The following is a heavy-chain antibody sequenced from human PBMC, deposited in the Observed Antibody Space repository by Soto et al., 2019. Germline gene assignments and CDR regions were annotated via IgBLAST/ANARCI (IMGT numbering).Heavy chain of an antibody. V-gene: IGHV4-59*01. Sequence: PSETLSLTCTVSGGSISSYYWSWIRQPPGKGLEWIGYIYYSGSTNYNPSLKSRVTISVDTSKNQFSLKLSSVTAADTAVYYCARGTPVLRYFDWSAGFDIWGQGTMVTVS. CDR1: GGSISSYY. CDR2: IYYSGST. J-gene: IGHJ3*02. CDR3: ARGTPVLRYFDWSAGFDI. D-gene: IGHD3-9*01.